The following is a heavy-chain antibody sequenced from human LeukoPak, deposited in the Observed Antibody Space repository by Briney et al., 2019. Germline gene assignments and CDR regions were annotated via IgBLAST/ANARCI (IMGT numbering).Heavy chain of an antibody. Sequence: SETLSLTCTVSGGSTSSYYWSWIRQPAGKGLEWIGRIYTSGSTNYNPSLKSRVTISVDRSKNQFSLKLSSVTAADTAVYYCARSTYSSSFHWGRGTLVTVSS. CDR2: IYTSGST. D-gene: IGHD6-6*01. V-gene: IGHV4-4*07. CDR3: ARSTYSSSFH. J-gene: IGHJ4*02. CDR1: GGSTSSYY.